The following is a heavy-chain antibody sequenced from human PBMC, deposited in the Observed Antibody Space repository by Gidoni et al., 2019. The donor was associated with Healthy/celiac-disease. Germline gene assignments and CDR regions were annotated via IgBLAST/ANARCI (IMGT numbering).Heavy chain of an antibody. Sequence: QVQLVQSGAEVKKPGASVKGSCKGAGYTLTELSMHWVRQAPGKGLEWMGGFDPEDGETIYAQKFQGRVTMTEDTSTDTASMELSSLRSEDTAVYYCATDPEGGSCMDVWGQGTTVTVSS. CDR1: GYTLTELS. V-gene: IGHV1-24*01. CDR3: ATDPEGGSCMDV. CDR2: FDPEDGET. D-gene: IGHD3-10*01. J-gene: IGHJ6*02.